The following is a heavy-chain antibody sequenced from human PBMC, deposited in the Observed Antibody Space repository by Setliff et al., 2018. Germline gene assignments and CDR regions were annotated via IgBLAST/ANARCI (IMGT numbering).Heavy chain of an antibody. CDR3: AREVGYYDSSGYPDV. D-gene: IGHD3-22*01. CDR1: GGSISSGGYY. CDR2: IYYSGST. J-gene: IGHJ6*04. Sequence: SETLSLTFTVSGGSISSGGYYWSWIRQHPGKGLEWIGYIYYSGSTYYNPSLKSRVTISVDTSKNQFSLKLSSVTAADTAVYYCAREVGYYDSSGYPDVWGKGTTVTVSS. V-gene: IGHV4-31*03.